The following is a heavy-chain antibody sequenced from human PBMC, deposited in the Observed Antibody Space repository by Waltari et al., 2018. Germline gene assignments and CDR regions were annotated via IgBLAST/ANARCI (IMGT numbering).Heavy chain of an antibody. D-gene: IGHD4-17*01. CDR1: DYSISSGYY. CDR3: ARHPSYGDYPYFDY. V-gene: IGHV4-38-2*01. J-gene: IGHJ4*02. CDR2: IYHSGST. Sequence: QVQLQESGPGLVKPSETLSLTCAVSDYSISSGYYWGWIRQPPGKGLEWIGSIYHSGSTYYNPSLKSRVTISVDTSKNQFSLKLSSVTAADTAVYYCARHPSYGDYPYFDYWGQGTLVTVSS.